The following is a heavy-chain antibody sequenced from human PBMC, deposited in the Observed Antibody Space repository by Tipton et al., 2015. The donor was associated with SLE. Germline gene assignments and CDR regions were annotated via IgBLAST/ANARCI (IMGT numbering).Heavy chain of an antibody. V-gene: IGHV4-59*08. CDR2: IYYTGDT. CDR3: ARLSGSEPAV. J-gene: IGHJ6*02. Sequence: SLTCSVSADSIRRSYWSWIRQPPGKGLEWIGYIYYTGDTNYNPSLKSRVTISADTSKNQISLMLSSVTAADTAVYYCARLSGSEPAVWGQGTTVTVSS. CDR1: ADSIRRSY. D-gene: IGHD1-26*01.